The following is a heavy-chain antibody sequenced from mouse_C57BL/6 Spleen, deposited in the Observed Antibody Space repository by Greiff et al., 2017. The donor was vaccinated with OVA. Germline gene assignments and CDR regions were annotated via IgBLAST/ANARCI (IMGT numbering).Heavy chain of an antibody. V-gene: IGHV1-53*01. Sequence: QVQLQQPGTELVKPGASVKLSCKASGYTFTSYWMHWVKQRPGQGLEWIGNINPSNGGTNYNEKFKSKATLTVDKSSSTAYMQLSSLTSEDSAVYYCARGPHYYGSSHYAMDYWGQGTSVTVSS. J-gene: IGHJ4*01. CDR3: ARGPHYYGSSHYAMDY. D-gene: IGHD1-1*01. CDR1: GYTFTSYW. CDR2: INPSNGGT.